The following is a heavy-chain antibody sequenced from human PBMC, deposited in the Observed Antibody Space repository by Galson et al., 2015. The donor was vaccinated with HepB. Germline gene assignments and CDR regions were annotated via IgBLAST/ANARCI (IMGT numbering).Heavy chain of an antibody. D-gene: IGHD3-3*01. V-gene: IGHV3-23*01. J-gene: IGHJ5*02. CDR1: GFTFSSYA. CDR3: AKDLGWSGLIHWFDP. CDR2: ISGSGGST. Sequence: SLRLSCAASGFTFSSYAMSWVRQAPGKGLEWVSAISGSGGSTYYADSVKGRFTISRDNSKNTLYLQMNSLRAENTAVYYCAKDLGWSGLIHWFDPWGQGTLVTVSS.